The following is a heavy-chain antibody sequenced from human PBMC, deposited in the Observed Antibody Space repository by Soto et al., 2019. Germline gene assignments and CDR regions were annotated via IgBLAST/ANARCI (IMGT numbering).Heavy chain of an antibody. Sequence: SETLSLTCTVSGGSISSSSYYWGWIRQPPGKGLEWIGSIYYSGSTYYNPSLKSRVTISVDTSKNQFSLKLSSVTAADTAVYYCGRHPLICSGGSCYSGWGEKPQINWFDPWGQGTLVTFSS. CDR2: IYYSGST. V-gene: IGHV4-39*01. J-gene: IGHJ5*02. CDR3: GRHPLICSGGSCYSGWGEKPQINWFDP. D-gene: IGHD2-15*01. CDR1: GGSISSSSYY.